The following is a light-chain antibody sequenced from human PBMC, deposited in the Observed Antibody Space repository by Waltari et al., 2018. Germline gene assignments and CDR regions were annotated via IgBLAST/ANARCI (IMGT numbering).Light chain of an antibody. V-gene: IGLV3-21*04. J-gene: IGLJ6*01. CDR3: QVWDRGSDPLDV. Sequence: SYVLTQPPSVSVAPGKTARITCGGNNIGSKSVHWYQQKPGQAPVLVIYYDSDRPSGIPERFSGSNSGNTATLTISRVEAGDEADYYCQVWDRGSDPLDVFGSGTKVTVL. CDR1: NIGSKS. CDR2: YDS.